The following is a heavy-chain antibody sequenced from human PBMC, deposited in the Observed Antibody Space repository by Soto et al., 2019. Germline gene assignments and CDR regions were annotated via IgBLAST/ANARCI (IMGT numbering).Heavy chain of an antibody. J-gene: IGHJ6*02. CDR1: GYTFTSYG. CDR3: AREASYYDFWSGYSNYYYGMDV. D-gene: IGHD3-3*01. V-gene: IGHV1-18*01. CDR2: ISAYNGNT. Sequence: VASVKVSCKXSGYTFTSYGISWVRQAPGQGLEWMGWISAYNGNTNYAQKLQGRVTVTTDTSTSTAYMELRSLRSDDTAVYYCAREASYYDFWSGYSNYYYGMDVWGQGTTVTVSS.